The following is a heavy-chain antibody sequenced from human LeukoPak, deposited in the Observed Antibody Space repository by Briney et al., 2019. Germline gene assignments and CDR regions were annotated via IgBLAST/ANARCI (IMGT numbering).Heavy chain of an antibody. D-gene: IGHD4-17*01. CDR1: GGYIGSYY. Sequence: SETLSLTCTVSGGYIGSYYWSWIRQPAGQGLEWIGRIYTSESTDYNPSLKSRVTMSVDMSTSQFSLRLTSVTAADTAVYYCAREGDYGDYSKSFYYMDVWGKGTAVTVSS. V-gene: IGHV4-4*07. CDR2: IYTSEST. J-gene: IGHJ6*03. CDR3: AREGDYGDYSKSFYYMDV.